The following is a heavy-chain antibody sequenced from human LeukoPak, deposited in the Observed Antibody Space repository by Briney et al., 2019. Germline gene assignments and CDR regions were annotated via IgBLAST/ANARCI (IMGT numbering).Heavy chain of an antibody. Sequence: SETLSLTCTVSGGSISSSSYYWGWIRQPPGKGLEWIGSIYYSGSTYYNPSLKSRVTISVDTSKNQFSLKLSSVTAADTAVYYCASRYTDYDSSGYYAGDYWGQGTLVTVSS. CDR3: ASRYTDYDSSGYYAGDY. V-gene: IGHV4-39*01. CDR2: IYYSGST. D-gene: IGHD3-22*01. J-gene: IGHJ4*02. CDR1: GGSISSSSYY.